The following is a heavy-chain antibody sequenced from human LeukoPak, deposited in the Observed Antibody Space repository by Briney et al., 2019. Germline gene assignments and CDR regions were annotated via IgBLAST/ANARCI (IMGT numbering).Heavy chain of an antibody. V-gene: IGHV4-34*01. J-gene: IGHJ5*02. CDR1: GGSFSGYY. D-gene: IGHD5-18*01. CDR2: INHSGST. Sequence: SETLSLTCAVYGGSFSGYYWSWIRQPPGKGLEWIGEINHSGSTNYNPSLKSRVTISVDTSKNQFSLKLSSVTAADTAVYYCASEGIQLWSLHFDPWGQGTLVTVSS. CDR3: ASEGIQLWSLHFDP.